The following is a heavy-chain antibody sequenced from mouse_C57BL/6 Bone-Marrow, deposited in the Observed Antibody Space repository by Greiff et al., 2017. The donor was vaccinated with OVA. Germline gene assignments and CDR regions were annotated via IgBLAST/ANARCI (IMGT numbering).Heavy chain of an antibody. J-gene: IGHJ1*03. Sequence: VQLQESGAELMKPGASVKLSCKATGYTFTGYWIEWVKQRPGHGLEWIGEILPGSGSTNYTEKFKGKATFTADTSSNTAYMQLSSLTTEDSAIYYCARGYLDVWGTGTTVTVSS. V-gene: IGHV1-9*01. CDR1: GYTFTGYW. CDR3: ARGYLDV. CDR2: ILPGSGST.